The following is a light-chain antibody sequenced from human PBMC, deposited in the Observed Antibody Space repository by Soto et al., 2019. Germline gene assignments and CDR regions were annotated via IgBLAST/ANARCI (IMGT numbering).Light chain of an antibody. CDR1: QSFSSW. CDR2: KAS. J-gene: IGKJ2*01. Sequence: DIQMTQSPSTLSAALGDRVTITCRASQSFSSWLAWYQQKPGKAPKLPIYKASSLESGVPPRFSGSGSGTEFNLTISSLQPVDFATYYCQDYHSYSFGQGTKLELK. V-gene: IGKV1-5*03. CDR3: QDYHSYS.